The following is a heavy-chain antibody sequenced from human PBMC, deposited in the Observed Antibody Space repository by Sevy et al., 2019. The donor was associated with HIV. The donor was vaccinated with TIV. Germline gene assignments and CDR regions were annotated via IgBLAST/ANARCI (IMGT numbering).Heavy chain of an antibody. Sequence: GESLKISCAASGFTFSSYWMSWVRQAPGKGLEWVANIKQDGSEKYYVDSVKGRFTISRDNAKNSLYLQMNSLRAEDTAVYYCAREVAAGHESGWFDPWGQGTLVTVSS. J-gene: IGHJ5*02. CDR3: AREVAAGHESGWFDP. V-gene: IGHV3-7*01. CDR1: GFTFSSYW. CDR2: IKQDGSEK.